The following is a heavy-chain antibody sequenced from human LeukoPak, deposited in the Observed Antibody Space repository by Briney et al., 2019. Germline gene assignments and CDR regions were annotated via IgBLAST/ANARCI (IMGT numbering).Heavy chain of an antibody. D-gene: IGHD7-27*01. CDR1: GGSISSSY. Sequence: PSETLSLTCTVSGGSISSSYWSWIRQPPGKGLELIGFIYYSGSTNYNPSLKSRVTISVDTSKNQFSLRLTSVTAADTAVYYCARVTNWGSYAFDIWGQGTMVTVSS. CDR3: ARVTNWGSYAFDI. J-gene: IGHJ3*02. V-gene: IGHV4-59*01. CDR2: IYYSGST.